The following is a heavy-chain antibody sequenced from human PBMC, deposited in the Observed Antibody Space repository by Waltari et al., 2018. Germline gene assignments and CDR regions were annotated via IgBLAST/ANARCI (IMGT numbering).Heavy chain of an antibody. CDR1: GFKFRSHS. V-gene: IGHV3-48*01. CDR3: ARDGPEYYSGFDV. Sequence: EVQLVESGGGLVVPGGSLRLSCVGSGFKFRSHSINWVRQAPGKGLEWISYISGSSATIYYADSVKGRVTVSRDNAESSVFLQMNSLGAEDTAVYYCARDGPEYYSGFDVWGLGTTVIVS. J-gene: IGHJ6*02. CDR2: ISGSSATI.